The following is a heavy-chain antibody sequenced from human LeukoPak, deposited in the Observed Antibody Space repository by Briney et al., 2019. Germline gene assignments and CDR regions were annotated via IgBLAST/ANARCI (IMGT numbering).Heavy chain of an antibody. CDR2: SFHSGSS. CDR1: GDSLSSTNW. D-gene: IGHD3-22*01. CDR3: ARVGRGYYDSSGYCVS. V-gene: IGHV4-4*02. J-gene: IGHJ5*02. Sequence: PSGTLSLTCAVSGDSLSSTNWWSWVRQSPGKGLEWIGESFHSGSSNYNPSLQSRVTLSVDKSKNQFSLKLTSVTAADTAMYYCARVGRGYYDSSGYCVSWGQGTLVTVST.